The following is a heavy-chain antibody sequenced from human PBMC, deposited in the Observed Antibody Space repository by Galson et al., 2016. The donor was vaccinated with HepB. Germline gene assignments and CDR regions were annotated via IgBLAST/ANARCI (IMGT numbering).Heavy chain of an antibody. D-gene: IGHD1-7*01. V-gene: IGHV4-61*02. J-gene: IGHJ4*02. CDR1: GDSIRGPGYY. CDR3: ARDRTGITGFDY. CDR2: MHTSGGT. Sequence: TLSLTCSVSGDSIRGPGYYWTWIRQPAGKGLEWIGRMHTSGGTDYNPSLAGRVTISADTSKSQFSLRLTSVTAADTAVYYCARDRTGITGFDYWGQGTPVTVSS.